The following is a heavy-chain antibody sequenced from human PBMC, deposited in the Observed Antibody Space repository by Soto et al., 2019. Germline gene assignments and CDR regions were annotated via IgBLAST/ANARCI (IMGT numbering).Heavy chain of an antibody. CDR1: GFTFGSYA. V-gene: IGHV3-23*01. J-gene: IGHJ4*02. CDR2: ISGSGGST. D-gene: IGHD1-26*01. Sequence: VQLLESGGGLVQPGGSLRRSCAASGFTFGSYAMRWVRQAPVKGLEWVSAISGSGGSTYYADSVKGRFTISRDNSKNTLYLQMNSLRAEDTAVYYCARRGSGSYYDYWGQGTLVTVSS. CDR3: ARRGSGSYYDY.